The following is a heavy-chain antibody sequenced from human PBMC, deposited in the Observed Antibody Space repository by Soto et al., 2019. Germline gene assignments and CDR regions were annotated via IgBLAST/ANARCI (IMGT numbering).Heavy chain of an antibody. J-gene: IGHJ4*02. Sequence: SETLSLTCTVSGGSISSGDYYWSWIRQPPGKGLEWIGYIYYSGSTYYNPSLKSRVTISVDTSKNQFSLKLSSVTAADTAVYYCDRGGTMIRHFDYWGQGTLVTVSS. CDR2: IYYSGST. D-gene: IGHD3-22*01. CDR1: GGSISSGDYY. V-gene: IGHV4-30-4*01. CDR3: DRGGTMIRHFDY.